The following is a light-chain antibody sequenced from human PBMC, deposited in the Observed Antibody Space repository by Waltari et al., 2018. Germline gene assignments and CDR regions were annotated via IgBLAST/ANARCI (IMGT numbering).Light chain of an antibody. CDR1: QSSTNW. Sequence: DVQMTQSPSTLSASVGDRVTMTCRASQSSTNWLAWYQQKQGKAPKLLIYRTSNLESGVPSRFSGSGSGTEFTLTISSLQADEFATYYCQHYGTLWTFGQGTKVEVK. CDR2: RTS. V-gene: IGKV1-5*03. J-gene: IGKJ1*01. CDR3: QHYGTLWT.